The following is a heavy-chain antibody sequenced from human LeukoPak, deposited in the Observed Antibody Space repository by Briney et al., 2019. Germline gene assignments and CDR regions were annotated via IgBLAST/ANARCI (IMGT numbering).Heavy chain of an antibody. J-gene: IGHJ3*02. D-gene: IGHD3-22*01. CDR3: AKDVGSTIDTSGYYYRNRKGAFDI. Sequence: GGSLRLSCAASGFTFSDYSMHWVRQAPGKGLNWVAFIRYDGNNKYYADSVKGRFTISRDNSKNTLYLQMNSLRAEDTAVYYCAKDVGSTIDTSGYYYRNRKGAFDIWGQGTMVTVSS. CDR1: GFTFSDYS. V-gene: IGHV3-30*02. CDR2: IRYDGNNK.